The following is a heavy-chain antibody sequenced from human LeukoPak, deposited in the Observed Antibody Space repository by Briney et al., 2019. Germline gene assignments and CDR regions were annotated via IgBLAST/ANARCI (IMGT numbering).Heavy chain of an antibody. J-gene: IGHJ5*02. CDR3: ARDGVPRTTLNNWFDP. CDR1: GYTFTSYG. CDR2: ISAYNGNT. V-gene: IGHV1-18*01. D-gene: IGHD1-7*01. Sequence: GASVKVSCKASGYTFTSYGISWVRQAPGQGLEWMGWISAYNGNTNYAQKLQGRVTMTRNTSISTAYMELSSLRSEDTAVYYCARDGVPRTTLNNWFDPWGQGTLVTVSS.